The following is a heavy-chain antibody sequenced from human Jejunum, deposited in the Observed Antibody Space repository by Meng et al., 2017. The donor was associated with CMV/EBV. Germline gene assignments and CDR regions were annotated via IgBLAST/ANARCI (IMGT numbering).Heavy chain of an antibody. CDR2: IFSSGTT. CDR3: ARGDHCGTTACYPHWFDP. V-gene: IGHV4-59*12. J-gene: IGHJ5*02. CDR1: IRDYY. Sequence: IRDYYWSWIRQPTGKGLEWIGYIFSSGTTDYNPSLKSRVTMSVDMSKNQFSLTLTSVTAADTAVYYCARGDHCGTTACYPHWFDPWGQGTLVTVSS. D-gene: IGHD2-2*01.